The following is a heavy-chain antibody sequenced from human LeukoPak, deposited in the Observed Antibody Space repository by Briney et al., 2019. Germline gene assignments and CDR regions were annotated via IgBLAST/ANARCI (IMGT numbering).Heavy chain of an antibody. V-gene: IGHV4-59*01. CDR2: IYYSGST. CDR3: ARENDVTGNALDV. CDR1: GGSISSYY. J-gene: IGHJ6*02. D-gene: IGHD2-2*01. Sequence: SETLSLTCTVSGGSISSYYWSWIRQPPGKGPEWIGYIYYSGSTNYNPSLKSRVTISVDKSKNHFSLKLSSVAAAATDVYYCARENDVTGNALDVWGQGTTVTVSS.